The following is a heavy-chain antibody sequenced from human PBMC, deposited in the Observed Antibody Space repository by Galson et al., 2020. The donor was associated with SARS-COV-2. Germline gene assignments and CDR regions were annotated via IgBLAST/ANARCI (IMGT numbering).Heavy chain of an antibody. CDR3: ASYCSSSSCYKGANDY. Sequence: GGSLRLSCAVSGFTFSNYRMNWVRQAPGKVLEWVSYISSTSNTIYYADSVKGRFTISRDNAKNSLYLQMNSLRAEDTAVYYCASYCSSSSCYKGANDYWGQGTLVTVSS. CDR1: GFTFSNYR. V-gene: IGHV3-48*01. D-gene: IGHD2-2*01. CDR2: ISSTSNTI. J-gene: IGHJ4*02.